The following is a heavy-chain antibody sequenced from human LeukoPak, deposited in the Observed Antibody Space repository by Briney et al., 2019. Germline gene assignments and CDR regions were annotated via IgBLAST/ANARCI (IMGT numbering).Heavy chain of an antibody. J-gene: IGHJ1*01. V-gene: IGHV1-18*01. CDR1: GYTFTSYN. D-gene: IGHD3-22*01. Sequence: GASVKVSCKASGYTFTSYNITWVRQAPGQGLEWMGWIGGYKGNTKYSQKFQGRVTMTRDMSTSTVYMELSSLRSEDTAVYYCARGHYYDRARSHLGEGIYFQHWGQGTLVTVFS. CDR3: ARGHYYDRARSHLGEGIYFQH. CDR2: IGGYKGNT.